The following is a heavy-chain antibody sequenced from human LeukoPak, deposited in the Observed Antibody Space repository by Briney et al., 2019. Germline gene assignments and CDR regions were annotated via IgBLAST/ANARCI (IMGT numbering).Heavy chain of an antibody. CDR3: AEGTVAASVY. Sequence: GGSLRLSCAASGFAFRSYGMTWVRQAPGKGLEWVANIKFGGSERYVVDSVKGRFTISRDDAKNSLYLHMNSLRAEDTAVYYCAEGTVAASVYWGQGTLVTVSS. V-gene: IGHV3-7*01. D-gene: IGHD6-13*01. CDR2: IKFGGSER. CDR1: GFAFRSYG. J-gene: IGHJ4*02.